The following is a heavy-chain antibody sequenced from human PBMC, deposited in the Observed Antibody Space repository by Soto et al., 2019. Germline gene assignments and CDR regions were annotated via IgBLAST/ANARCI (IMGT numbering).Heavy chain of an antibody. Sequence: QVQLVESGGGVVQPGGSLRLSCTASGFTFSSYGMHWVRQAPGKGLQWVAVIPHDGTYQYYLDSVKGRFTISRDNSKDSLYLQMNSLRVEDTAVSYCVRDDDNLDNGLDHWGQGTLVTVSS. CDR3: VRDDDNLDNGLDH. D-gene: IGHD1-1*01. CDR2: IPHDGTYQ. V-gene: IGHV3-30*19. J-gene: IGHJ4*02. CDR1: GFTFSSYG.